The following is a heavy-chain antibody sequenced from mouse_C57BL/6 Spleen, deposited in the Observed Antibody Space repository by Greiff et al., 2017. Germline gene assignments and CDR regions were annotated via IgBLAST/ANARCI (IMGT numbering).Heavy chain of an antibody. J-gene: IGHJ4*01. V-gene: IGHV1-7*01. Sequence: QVQLQQSGAELAKPGASVKLSCKASGYTFTSYWMHWVKQRPGQGLEWIGYINPSSGYTKYNQKFKDKATLTADKSSSTAYMQLSSMTYEDSAVDYYASQYEEYAMHYWGHGASDTVST. CDR2: INPSSGYT. CDR3: ASQYEEYAMHY. D-gene: IGHD2-14*01. CDR1: GYTFTSYW.